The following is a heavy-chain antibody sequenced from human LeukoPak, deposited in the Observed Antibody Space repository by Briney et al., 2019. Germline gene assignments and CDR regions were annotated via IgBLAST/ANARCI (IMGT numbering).Heavy chain of an antibody. J-gene: IGHJ3*02. V-gene: IGHV1-18*01. CDR1: GYTFTSYG. CDR3: ASLKNYYDSSGYLVTDAFDI. CDR2: ISAYNGNT. D-gene: IGHD3-22*01. Sequence: ASVKVSCKASGYTFTSYGISWVRQAPGQGLEWMGWISAYNGNTNYAQKLQGRVTMTTDTSTSTAYMELRSLRSDDTAVYYCASLKNYYDSSGYLVTDAFDIWGQGTMVTVPS.